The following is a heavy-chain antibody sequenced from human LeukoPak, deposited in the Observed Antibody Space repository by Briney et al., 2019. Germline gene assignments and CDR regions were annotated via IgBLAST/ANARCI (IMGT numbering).Heavy chain of an antibody. V-gene: IGHV1-2*02. Sequence: GASVKVSCKASGYTFTGYYMHWVRQAPGQGREWMGWINPNSGGTNYEQKFQGRVTMTRDTSISTAYMELSRLRSDDTAVYYCARDLSGYDPNLDYWGQGTLVTVSS. CDR1: GYTFTGYY. CDR3: ARDLSGYDPNLDY. CDR2: INPNSGGT. D-gene: IGHD5-12*01. J-gene: IGHJ4*02.